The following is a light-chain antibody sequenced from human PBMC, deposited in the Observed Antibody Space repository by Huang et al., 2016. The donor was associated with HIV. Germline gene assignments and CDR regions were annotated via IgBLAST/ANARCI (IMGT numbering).Light chain of an antibody. Sequence: DIVMTQSPLSLPVTPGEPASISCRSSQSLLHSTGKNYLDWYLQKPGQSPQLLIYLGSNRASGVPDRFSGGGSGTYFTLKISRVEAEDVGIYYCMQVLQTPRTFGQGTKVEVK. CDR3: MQVLQTPRT. J-gene: IGKJ1*01. CDR1: QSLLHSTGKNY. V-gene: IGKV2-28*01. CDR2: LGS.